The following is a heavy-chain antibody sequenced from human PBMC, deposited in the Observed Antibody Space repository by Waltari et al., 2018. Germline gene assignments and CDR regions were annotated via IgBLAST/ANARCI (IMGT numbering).Heavy chain of an antibody. Sequence: QVQLVQSGAEVQKPGATVKVSCKASGYIFTGYYMPWLRQAPGQGLEWMECFNPNSGGTNYAQKFQVRVTMTKETSISTAYMELSRLRSNDTAVYYCAREGSSAGWFDPWGQGTLVIVSS. D-gene: IGHD6-6*01. CDR2: FNPNSGGT. CDR1: GYIFTGYY. V-gene: IGHV1-2*02. CDR3: AREGSSAGWFDP. J-gene: IGHJ5*02.